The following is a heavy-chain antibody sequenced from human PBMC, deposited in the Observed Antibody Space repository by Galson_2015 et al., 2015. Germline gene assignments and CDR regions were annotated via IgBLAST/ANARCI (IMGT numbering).Heavy chain of an antibody. V-gene: IGHV1-69*13. J-gene: IGHJ6*03. CDR2: IVPIFRTA. CDR1: GGTFNDFG. D-gene: IGHD5-18*01. Sequence: SVKVSCKASGGTFNDFGINWVRQAPGQGLEWMGGIVPIFRTAKYAQRFQDRVALTSDESTSTAYMELSSLRSDDTAVYYCAKGVQIWANYYYYYMDVWGKGTTVTVSS. CDR3: AKGVQIWANYYYYYMDV.